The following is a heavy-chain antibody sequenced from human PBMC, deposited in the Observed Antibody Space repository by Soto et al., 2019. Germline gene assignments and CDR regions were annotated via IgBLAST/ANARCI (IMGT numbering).Heavy chain of an antibody. V-gene: IGHV1-8*01. CDR3: ASAVAGYYYYYYMDV. CDR2: MNPNSGNT. D-gene: IGHD6-19*01. Sequence: ASVKVSCKASGYTFTSYDINWVRQATGQGLEWMGWMNPNSGNTGYAQKFQGRVTMTRNTSISTAYMELSSLRSEDTAVYYCASAVAGYYYYYYMDVWGKGTTVTVSS. CDR1: GYTFTSYD. J-gene: IGHJ6*03.